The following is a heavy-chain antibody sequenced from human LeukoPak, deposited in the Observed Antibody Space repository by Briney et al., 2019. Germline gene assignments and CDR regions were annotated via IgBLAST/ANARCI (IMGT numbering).Heavy chain of an antibody. Sequence: SETLSLTCTVSGGSISSYYWSWTRQPPGKGLEWIGYIYYSGSTNYNPSLKSRVTISVDTSKNQFSLKLSSVTAADTAVYYCARVGATKVFGYWGQGTLVTVSS. J-gene: IGHJ4*02. V-gene: IGHV4-59*01. CDR3: ARVGATKVFGY. CDR1: GGSISSYY. D-gene: IGHD1-26*01. CDR2: IYYSGST.